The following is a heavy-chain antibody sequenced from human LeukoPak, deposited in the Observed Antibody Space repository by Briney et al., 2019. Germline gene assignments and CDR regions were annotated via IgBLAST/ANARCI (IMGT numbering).Heavy chain of an antibody. V-gene: IGHV4-30-4*08. J-gene: IGHJ4*02. CDR1: GGSISSGDYY. Sequence: SETLSLTCTVSGGSISSGDYYWGWIRQPPGKGLEWIGYIYYSGSTYYNPSLKSRVTISVDTSKNQFSLKLSSVTAADTAVYYCARGVCESRISCNFDYWGQGTLVTVSS. D-gene: IGHD2-15*01. CDR2: IYYSGST. CDR3: ARGVCESRISCNFDY.